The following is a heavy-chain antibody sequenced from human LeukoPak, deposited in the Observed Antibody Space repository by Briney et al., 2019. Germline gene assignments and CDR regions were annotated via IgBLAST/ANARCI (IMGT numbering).Heavy chain of an antibody. CDR1: GFTFSSYS. Sequence: PGGSLRLSCAASGFTFSSYSMNWVRQAPGKGLGWVSSISSSSSYIYYADSVKGRFTISRDNAKNSLYLQMNSLRAEDTAVYYCARDQARYDFWSGYYFDYWGQGTLVTVSS. CDR3: ARDQARYDFWSGYYFDY. D-gene: IGHD3-3*01. V-gene: IGHV3-21*06. J-gene: IGHJ4*02. CDR2: ISSSSSYI.